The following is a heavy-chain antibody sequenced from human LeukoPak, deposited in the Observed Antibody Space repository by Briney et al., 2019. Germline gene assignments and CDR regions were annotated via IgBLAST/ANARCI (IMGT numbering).Heavy chain of an antibody. D-gene: IGHD1-7*01. J-gene: IGHJ4*02. V-gene: IGHV3-7*01. CDR3: VREGNYASGFEY. CDR1: GFTFSSHW. Sequence: GGSLRLSCAASGFTFSSHWMSWVRQAPGKGLEWVANIKQDGSEKYYVDSVKGRFTISRDNAKNSLYLQMNSPRDEDMAVYYCVREGNYASGFEYWGQGTLVTVSS. CDR2: IKQDGSEK.